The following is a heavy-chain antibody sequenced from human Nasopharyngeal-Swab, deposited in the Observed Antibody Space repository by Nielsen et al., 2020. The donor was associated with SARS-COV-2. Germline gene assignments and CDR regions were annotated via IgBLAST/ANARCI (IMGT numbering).Heavy chain of an antibody. Sequence: GESLKISCAASGFTFSRYTMHWVRQAPGKGPEWVAVISYDGSNKYYADSVKGRFTISRDISKNTLYLQMSSLRAEDTAVFYCASTPLDSSGYYYAFHYWGRGTLVTVSS. J-gene: IGHJ4*02. CDR1: GFTFSRYT. CDR3: ASTPLDSSGYYYAFHY. D-gene: IGHD3-22*01. CDR2: ISYDGSNK. V-gene: IGHV3-30-3*01.